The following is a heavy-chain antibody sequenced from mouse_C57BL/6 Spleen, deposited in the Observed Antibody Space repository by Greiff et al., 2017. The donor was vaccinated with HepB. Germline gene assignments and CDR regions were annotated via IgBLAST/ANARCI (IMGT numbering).Heavy chain of an antibody. V-gene: IGHV1-82*01. CDR1: GYAFSSSW. CDR2: IYPGDGDT. J-gene: IGHJ3*01. D-gene: IGHD2-4*01. Sequence: QVQLKESGPELVKPGASVKISCKASGYAFSSSWMNWVKQRPGKGLEWIGRIYPGDGDTNYNGKFKGKATLTADKSSSTAYMQLSSLTSEDSAVYFCAYDYDGFAYWGQVTLVTVSA. CDR3: AYDYDGFAY.